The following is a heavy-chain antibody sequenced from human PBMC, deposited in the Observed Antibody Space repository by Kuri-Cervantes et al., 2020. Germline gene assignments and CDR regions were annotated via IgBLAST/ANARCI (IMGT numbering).Heavy chain of an antibody. CDR1: GGTFSNYA. V-gene: IGHV1-2*02. CDR2: INPNTGGT. J-gene: IGHJ5*02. Sequence: ASVKVSCKASGGTFSNYAISWVRQAPGLGLEWMGWINPNTGGTNYAQKFQDRVTLTRDTSISTAYMELSRLRSDDTAVYYCARDVRVGSNWFDPWGQGTLVTVSS. D-gene: IGHD6-25*01. CDR3: ARDVRVGSNWFDP.